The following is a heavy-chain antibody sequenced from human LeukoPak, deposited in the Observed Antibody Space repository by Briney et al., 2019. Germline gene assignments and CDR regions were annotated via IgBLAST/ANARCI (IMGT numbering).Heavy chain of an antibody. CDR2: INPNSGGT. CDR3: ARRARGSGSWYFDL. D-gene: IGHD5-12*01. J-gene: IGHJ2*01. Sequence: ASVKVSCKASGYTFTDYYMHWVRQAPGQGLEWMGWINPNSGGTNYAQKFQGRVTMTRDTSISTAYMELSRLRSDDTAVYYCARRARGSGSWYFDLWGRGTLVTVSS. V-gene: IGHV1-2*02. CDR1: GYTFTDYY.